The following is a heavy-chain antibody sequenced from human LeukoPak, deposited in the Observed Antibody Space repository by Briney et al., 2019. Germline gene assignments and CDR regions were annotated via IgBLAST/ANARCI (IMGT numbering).Heavy chain of an antibody. J-gene: IGHJ5*02. V-gene: IGHV4-39*01. CDR3: ASGYTAAGRRLDP. CDR2: IYYSGST. Sequence: SETLSLTCTVSGGSVSSSSYWGWIRQPPGKGLEWIGSIYYSGSTYYSPSLKSRVTISLDPSKNQFSLKLSSLTAADTAIYYCASGYTAAGRRLDPWGQGTLVTVSS. D-gene: IGHD6-13*01. CDR1: GGSVSSSSY.